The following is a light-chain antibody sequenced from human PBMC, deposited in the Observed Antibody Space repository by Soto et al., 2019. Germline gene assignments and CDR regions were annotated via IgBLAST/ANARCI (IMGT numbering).Light chain of an antibody. J-gene: IGKJ1*01. CDR2: GAS. Sequence: EIVLTQSPGTLSLSPGERATLSCRASQSVSARYVAWYQRKPGQAPRLLIYGASNRATDIPVRFSGSGSGTDFTLTITRLEPEDFAVYICQQYAVSPPTFGLGTKVEFK. CDR1: QSVSARY. CDR3: QQYAVSPPT. V-gene: IGKV3-20*01.